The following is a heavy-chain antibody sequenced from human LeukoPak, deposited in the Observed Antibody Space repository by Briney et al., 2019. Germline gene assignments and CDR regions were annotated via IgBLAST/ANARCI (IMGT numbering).Heavy chain of an antibody. CDR2: IWSDGTNT. D-gene: IGHD4-11*01. J-gene: IGHJ4*02. V-gene: IGHV3-33*06. Sequence: PGGSLRLSCATSGFTFSHYGMDWVRQAPGKGLEWVAVIWSDGTNTYYGDPVKGRCTISRDNFQRTVYLQMNSLRAEDTAVYYCAKDAQRGFDYSNSLDKWGQGTLVTVSS. CDR1: GFTFSHYG. CDR3: AKDAQRGFDYSNSLDK.